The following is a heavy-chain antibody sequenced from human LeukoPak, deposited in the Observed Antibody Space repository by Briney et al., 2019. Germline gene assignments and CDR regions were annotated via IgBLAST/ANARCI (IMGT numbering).Heavy chain of an antibody. CDR3: ARFGSSTWYKGAFDI. CDR1: GGSFSGYY. D-gene: IGHD1-1*01. CDR2: IVHSGNT. V-gene: IGHV4-34*12. Sequence: PLETLSLTCAVYGGSFSGYYWSWIRQPPGKGLEWIGEIVHSGNTKYNPSLKSRVTISVDTSKNQFSLNLTSVTAADTAVYYCARFGSSTWYKGAFDIWGQGTMVTVAS. J-gene: IGHJ3*02.